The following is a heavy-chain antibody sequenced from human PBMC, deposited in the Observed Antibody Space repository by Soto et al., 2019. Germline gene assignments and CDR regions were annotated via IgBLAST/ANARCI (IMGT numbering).Heavy chain of an antibody. CDR1: GFTFSDHY. Sequence: GGSLRLSCAASGFTFSDHYMDSVRQAPGKGLERVGRARNRVNGYTTAYAASVRGRFTISRDDSKNSLYLQMNSLTAQDTAVYFCARLMGTDFDLWGQGTLVTVSS. J-gene: IGHJ4*02. CDR3: ARLMGTDFDL. CDR2: ARNRVNGYTT. D-gene: IGHD2-8*01. V-gene: IGHV3-72*01.